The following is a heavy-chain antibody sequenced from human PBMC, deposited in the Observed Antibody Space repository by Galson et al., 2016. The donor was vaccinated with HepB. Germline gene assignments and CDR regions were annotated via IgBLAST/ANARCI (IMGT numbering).Heavy chain of an antibody. Sequence: SLRLSCAASGFTLTTYTMSWVRQAPGKGLEWVSSIRGSGTGTHYADSVKGRFTISRDNSKNTLYLQINSLRVEDTAVYYCSYHRTTGYSIGSGGAFDIWGQGTMVTVSS. D-gene: IGHD6-19*01. CDR3: SYHRTTGYSIGSGGAFDI. CDR2: IRGSGTGT. CDR1: GFTLTTYT. J-gene: IGHJ3*02. V-gene: IGHV3-23*01.